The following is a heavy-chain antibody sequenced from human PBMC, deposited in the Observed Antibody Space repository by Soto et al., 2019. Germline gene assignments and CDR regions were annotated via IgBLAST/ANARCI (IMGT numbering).Heavy chain of an antibody. CDR3: AHVDSSGYYSSRWIDFDY. V-gene: IGHV2-5*01. CDR1: GVSGSTSGVG. Sequence: GPTLVNPTQTRTLTWTVCGVSGSTSGVGVGGVRQPPGKALEWLALIYWSDDNRYTPSLESRITITKDTSKNQVVLTMPNMDPVDTDTYSCAHVDSSGYYSSRWIDFDYWGQGTLVTVSS. J-gene: IGHJ4*02. CDR2: IYWSDDN. D-gene: IGHD3-22*01.